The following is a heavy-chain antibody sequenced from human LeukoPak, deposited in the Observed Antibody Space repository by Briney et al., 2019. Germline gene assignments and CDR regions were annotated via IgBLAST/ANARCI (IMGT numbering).Heavy chain of an antibody. D-gene: IGHD3-10*01. CDR3: ARDREDLLWFGEKEDWFDP. J-gene: IGHJ5*02. Sequence: GASVKVSCKASGYTFTSYGISWVRQAPGQGLEWMGWISAYNGNTNYAQKLQGRVTMTTDTPTSTAYMELRSLRSDDTAVYYCARDREDLLWFGEKEDWFDPWGQGTLVTVSS. CDR2: ISAYNGNT. CDR1: GYTFTSYG. V-gene: IGHV1-18*01.